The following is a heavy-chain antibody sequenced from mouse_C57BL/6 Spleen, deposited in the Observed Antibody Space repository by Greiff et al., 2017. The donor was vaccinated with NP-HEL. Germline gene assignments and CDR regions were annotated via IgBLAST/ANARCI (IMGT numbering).Heavy chain of an antibody. Sequence: EVQLQQSGAELVRPGASVKLSCTASGFNIKDDYMHWVKQRPEQGLEWIGWIDPENGDTEYASKFQGKATITADTSSNTAYLQLSSLTSEDTAVYYCTITTVKDYWGQGTTLTVSS. CDR2: IDPENGDT. CDR1: GFNIKDDY. V-gene: IGHV14-4*01. J-gene: IGHJ2*01. CDR3: TITTVKDY. D-gene: IGHD1-1*01.